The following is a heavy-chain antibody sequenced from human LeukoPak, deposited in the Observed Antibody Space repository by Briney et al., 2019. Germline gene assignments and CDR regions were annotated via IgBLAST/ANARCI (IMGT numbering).Heavy chain of an antibody. D-gene: IGHD3-10*01. J-gene: IGHJ4*02. V-gene: IGHV3-20*04. Sequence: GGSLRLSCAASGFTFDDYGMSWVRQAPGKGLEWVSGINWSGGSIGYADSVKGRFTISRDNPKNSLYLQMDSLRAEDTALYYCASNYGSGSYYNGIDYWGQGTLVTVSS. CDR3: ASNYGSGSYYNGIDY. CDR2: INWSGGSI. CDR1: GFTFDDYG.